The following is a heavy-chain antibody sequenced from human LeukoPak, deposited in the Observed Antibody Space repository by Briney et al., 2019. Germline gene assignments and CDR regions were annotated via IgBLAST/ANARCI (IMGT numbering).Heavy chain of an antibody. CDR1: GFTFSTYG. D-gene: IGHD4/OR15-4a*01. J-gene: IGHJ4*02. V-gene: IGHV3-23*01. CDR3: AKGHTDYGTGFDL. Sequence: GGSLRPSCAASGFTFSTYGMSWVRQAPGKGLEWVSIVSGGGVNTYYVDSVKGRFTISRDNSRNTLYLQMNSLRVEDTAVYYCAKGHTDYGTGFDLWGQGTLVIVSS. CDR2: VSGGGVNT.